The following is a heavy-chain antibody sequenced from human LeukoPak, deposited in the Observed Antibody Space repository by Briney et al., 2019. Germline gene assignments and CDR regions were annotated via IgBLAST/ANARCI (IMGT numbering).Heavy chain of an antibody. CDR3: ARQVKGYYGGHQKNHYYYGMDV. CDR1: GGSISSSSYY. D-gene: IGHD4-17*01. V-gene: IGHV4-39*01. CDR2: IYYSGST. J-gene: IGHJ6*02. Sequence: SETLSLTCTVSGGSISSSSYYWGWIRQPPGKGLEWIGSIYYSGSTYYNPSLKSRVTISVDTSKNQFSLKLSSVTAADTAVYYCARQVKGYYGGHQKNHYYYGMDVWGQGTTVTVSS.